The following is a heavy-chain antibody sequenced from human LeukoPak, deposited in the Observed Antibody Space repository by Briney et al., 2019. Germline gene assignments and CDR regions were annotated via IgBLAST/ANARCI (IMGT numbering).Heavy chain of an antibody. CDR3: AKVAKYYYGSETYYFFEH. CDR2: ISWNSGSI. D-gene: IGHD3-10*01. CDR1: GFTFDDYA. Sequence: GRSLRLSCAASGFTFDDYAMHWVRQAPGKGLEWVSGISWNSGSIGYVDSVKGRFTISRDNAKNSLYLQMNSLRVEDTAIYYCAKVAKYYYGSETYYFFEHWGQGTPVTASS. V-gene: IGHV3-9*01. J-gene: IGHJ4*02.